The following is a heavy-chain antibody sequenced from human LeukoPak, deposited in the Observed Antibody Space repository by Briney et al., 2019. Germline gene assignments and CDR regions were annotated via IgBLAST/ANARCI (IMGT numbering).Heavy chain of an antibody. V-gene: IGHV3-53*01. D-gene: IGHD6-19*01. CDR2: IYGGGST. J-gene: IGHJ4*02. Sequence: GGSLRLSCAATGLSVSSNFTSWVRQAPGKGLEWVSVIYGGGSTYYADSVKGRFTISRDTPKNTLYLQMNSLRVEGTAVYYCASWPVGWYGEDSWGQGTLVTVSS. CDR3: ASWPVGWYGEDS. CDR1: GLSVSSNF.